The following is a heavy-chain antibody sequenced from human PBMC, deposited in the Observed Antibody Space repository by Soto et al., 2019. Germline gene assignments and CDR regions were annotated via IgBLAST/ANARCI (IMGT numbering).Heavy chain of an antibody. D-gene: IGHD3-16*01. V-gene: IGHV4-61*03. J-gene: IGHJ5*02. Sequence: QVQLRESGPGLVKPSETLSLTCTVSGTSMKSGNFYWTWVRQPPGKGLEWIGYIYYSGSTKYTNVLKRRPPISVDTSKNLFSLRLDSVTSADMALSSWLRDSPRWGGGSWGQGTLVTVSS. CDR1: GTSMKSGNFY. CDR3: LRDSPRWGGGS. CDR2: IYYSGST.